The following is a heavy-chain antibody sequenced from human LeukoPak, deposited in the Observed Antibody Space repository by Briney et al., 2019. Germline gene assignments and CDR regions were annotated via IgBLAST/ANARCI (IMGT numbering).Heavy chain of an antibody. D-gene: IGHD3-16*01. V-gene: IGHV1-69*13. Sequence: ASVKVSCKASGGTFSSYAISWVRQAPGQGLEWMGGIIPIFGTANYAQKFQGRVTITADESTSTAYMELSSLRSEDTAVYYCAKGGLQITFGGVIVYWGQGTLGTVSS. CDR2: IIPIFGTA. CDR3: AKGGLQITFGGVIVY. CDR1: GGTFSSYA. J-gene: IGHJ4*02.